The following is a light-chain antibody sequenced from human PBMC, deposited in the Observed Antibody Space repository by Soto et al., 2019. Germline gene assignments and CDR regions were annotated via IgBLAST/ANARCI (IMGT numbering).Light chain of an antibody. J-gene: IGKJ5*01. CDR2: GAY. CDR3: QQYKSWPPIT. V-gene: IGKV3-15*01. CDR1: QSVSSN. Sequence: EIVMTRPPATLSGSPGERATLSCRASQSVSSNLAWYQQKPGQAPRLIIYGAYTRATGIPARFSGSGSGTEFTLTISSLKSEDYAVYYCQQYKSWPPITFGQGTRLEIK.